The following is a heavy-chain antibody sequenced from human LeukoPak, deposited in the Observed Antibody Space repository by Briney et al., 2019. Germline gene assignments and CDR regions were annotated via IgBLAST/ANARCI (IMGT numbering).Heavy chain of an antibody. J-gene: IGHJ4*02. CDR3: ARLSPIWWFY. CDR2: IYYDGRN. D-gene: IGHD2-21*01. V-gene: IGHV4-39*01. CDR1: GGSISSSSHY. Sequence: PSETLSLTCTVSGGSISSSSHYWGWIRQPPGKGLEWIGSIYYDGRNYYNPSLKSRATISADTSKNQFSLKLSSVTAADTAVYYCARLSPIWWFYWGQGTLVTVSS.